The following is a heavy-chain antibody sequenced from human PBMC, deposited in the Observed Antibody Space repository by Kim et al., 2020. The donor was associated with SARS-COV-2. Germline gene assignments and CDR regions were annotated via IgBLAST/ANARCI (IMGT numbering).Heavy chain of an antibody. V-gene: IGHV3-30*18. J-gene: IGHJ6*02. CDR2: ISYDGRNK. Sequence: GVSLRLSCGASGFIFRNYGMHWVRQAPGKGLEWVAVISYDGRNKYYADSVKGRFTISRDNSKNTLYLQMNSLRAEDTAVYYCAKDGYYYGSGSPTGGMDVWGQGTTVTVSS. CDR3: AKDGYYYGSGSPTGGMDV. D-gene: IGHD3-10*01. CDR1: GFIFRNYG.